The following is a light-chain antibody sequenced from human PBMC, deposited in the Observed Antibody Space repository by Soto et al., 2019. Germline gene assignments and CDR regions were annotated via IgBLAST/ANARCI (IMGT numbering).Light chain of an antibody. Sequence: DIQMTQTPSTLSASVGDRVTITCRASQSISSWLAWYQQKPGKAPKLLIYDASSLESGVPSRFSGSGSGTEFTLTISSLQPYDFATYYCQQYNSYSRTFGQGTKV. CDR3: QQYNSYSRT. CDR1: QSISSW. V-gene: IGKV1-5*01. J-gene: IGKJ1*01. CDR2: DAS.